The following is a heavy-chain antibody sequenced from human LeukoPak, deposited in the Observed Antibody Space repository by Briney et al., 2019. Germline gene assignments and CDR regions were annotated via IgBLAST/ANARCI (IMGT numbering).Heavy chain of an antibody. Sequence: GGSLRLSCAASGVTFSSYAMGWVRQFPGKGLEWVSAISGSGYSTYYADSVKGRFTISRDNSKNTLHLQMNSLRAEDTAVYYCAKGTVTSSGWYQRSYYDYWGQGTLVTVSS. CDR1: GVTFSSYA. D-gene: IGHD6-19*01. CDR3: AKGTVTSSGWYQRSYYDY. J-gene: IGHJ4*02. V-gene: IGHV3-23*01. CDR2: ISGSGYST.